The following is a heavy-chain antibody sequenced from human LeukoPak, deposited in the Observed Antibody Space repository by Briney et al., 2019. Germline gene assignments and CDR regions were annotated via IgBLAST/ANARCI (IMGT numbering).Heavy chain of an antibody. Sequence: ASVKVSCKASGYTFTGYYMHWVRQAPGQGLEWMGWINPNSGGTNYAQKFQGRVTMTRDTSISTAYMELSRLRSDDTAVYYCARGPPYGDYEVEYYFDYWGQGTLVTVPS. J-gene: IGHJ4*02. V-gene: IGHV1-2*02. CDR3: ARGPPYGDYEVEYYFDY. D-gene: IGHD4-17*01. CDR2: INPNSGGT. CDR1: GYTFTGYY.